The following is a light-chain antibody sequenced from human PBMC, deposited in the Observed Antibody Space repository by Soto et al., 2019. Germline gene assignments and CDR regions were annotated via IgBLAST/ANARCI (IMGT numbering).Light chain of an antibody. Sequence: EVVLTQSPGTLSLSAGERATLSCRASQSVANNHLAWYQQRPGQAPRLLIYAASTRAAGIPDRCSGSGSGTDFTLTISRLEQEDLGVFFCHHYGRSPIFTFGPGTTVDMK. J-gene: IGKJ3*01. CDR3: HHYGRSPIFT. V-gene: IGKV3-20*01. CDR2: AAS. CDR1: QSVANNH.